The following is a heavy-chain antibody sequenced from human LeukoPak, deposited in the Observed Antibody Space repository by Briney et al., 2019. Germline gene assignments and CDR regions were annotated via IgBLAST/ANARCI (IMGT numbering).Heavy chain of an antibody. CDR1: GFTFSSSG. J-gene: IGHJ4*02. Sequence: PGGSLRLSCAASGFTFSSSGMHWVRQAPGKGLEWVAFIRYDGSNKYYADSVKGRFTISRDNSKNTLYLQMNSLRAEDTAVYYCAKDLSGWYQYFDYWGQGTLVTVSS. V-gene: IGHV3-30*02. D-gene: IGHD6-19*01. CDR2: IRYDGSNK. CDR3: AKDLSGWYQYFDY.